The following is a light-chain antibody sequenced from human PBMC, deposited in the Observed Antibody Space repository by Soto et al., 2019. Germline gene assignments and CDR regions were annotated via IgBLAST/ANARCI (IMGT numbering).Light chain of an antibody. CDR1: SDDVGGHNY. V-gene: IGLV2-14*01. CDR3: RSNASSSTVV. J-gene: IGLJ2*01. Sequence: QSALTQPASVSGSPGQSITISCSGTSDDVGGHNYVSWYQQHPGKAPKLIIYDVSNRPSGVSNRFSGSKSGNTASLTISGRQDEDEADYYCRSNASSSTVVFGGGTKLTVL. CDR2: DVS.